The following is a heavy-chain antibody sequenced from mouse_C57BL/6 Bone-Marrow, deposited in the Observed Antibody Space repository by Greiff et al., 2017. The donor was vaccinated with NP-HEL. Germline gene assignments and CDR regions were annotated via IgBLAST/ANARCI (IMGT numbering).Heavy chain of an antibody. Sequence: QVQLQQPGTELVKPGASVKLSCKASGYTFTSYWMHWVKQRPGQGLEWIGNINPSNGGTNYNEKFKSKATLTVDKSSSTAYMQLSSLTSEEAAVCECASLGLLYAMDYWGQGTSVTVSS. CDR2: INPSNGGT. V-gene: IGHV1-53*01. D-gene: IGHD2-10*01. CDR1: GYTFTSYW. CDR3: ASLGLLYAMDY. J-gene: IGHJ4*01.